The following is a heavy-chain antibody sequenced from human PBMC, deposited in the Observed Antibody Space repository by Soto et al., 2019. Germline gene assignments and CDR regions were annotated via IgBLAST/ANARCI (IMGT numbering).Heavy chain of an antibody. CDR2: IIYDGSTK. CDR3: AKDRMGAGVRGYFDY. CDR1: GFTFSSYG. D-gene: IGHD3-10*01. V-gene: IGHV3-30*18. J-gene: IGHJ4*02. Sequence: QVQLVESGGGVVQPGRSLRLSCAASGFTFSSYGMHWVRQAPGKGLEWVAVIIYDGSTKYYADSVKGRFTISRDNSKRTLYLQMNSLRAEDTAVYYCAKDRMGAGVRGYFDYWGQGTLCTVSS.